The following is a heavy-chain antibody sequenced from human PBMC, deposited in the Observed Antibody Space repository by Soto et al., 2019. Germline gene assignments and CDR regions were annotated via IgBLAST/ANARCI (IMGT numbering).Heavy chain of an antibody. D-gene: IGHD6-19*01. CDR2: INAGNGNT. V-gene: IGHV1-3*05. Sequence: QVQLVQSGAEEKKPGASVRVSCKASGYTFTTYAMHWVRQAPGQRLEWMGWINAGNGNTKYSQKFQGRVTITRDTSASTAYMELSSLRSEDTAVYYCARAVAVPADFDYWGQGTLVTISS. CDR1: GYTFTTYA. CDR3: ARAVAVPADFDY. J-gene: IGHJ4*02.